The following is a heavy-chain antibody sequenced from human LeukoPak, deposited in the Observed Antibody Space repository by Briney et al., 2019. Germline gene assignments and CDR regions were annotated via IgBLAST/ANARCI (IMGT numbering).Heavy chain of an antibody. CDR1: GFGFSSYG. J-gene: IGHJ4*02. CDR2: ISGGAVST. D-gene: IGHD5-24*01. V-gene: IGHV3-23*01. CDR3: ARDPAPGWLQLRAGGDYFDY. Sequence: GGSLRLSCAASGFGFSSYGMSWVRQAPGKGLEWVSGISGGAVSTNYADSVKGRFTISRDNSKNTLYLQMNSLRAEDTAVYYCARDPAPGWLQLRAGGDYFDYWGQGTLVTVSS.